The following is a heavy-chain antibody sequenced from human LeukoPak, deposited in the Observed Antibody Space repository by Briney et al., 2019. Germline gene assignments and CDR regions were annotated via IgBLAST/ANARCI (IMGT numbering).Heavy chain of an antibody. Sequence: PSETLSLTCTVSGGSISSGGYYWSWIRQPPGKGLEWIGYIYHSGSTYYNPSLKSRVTISVDRSKNQFSLKLSSVTAADTAVYYCARYCSSTSCQGYDAFDIWGQGTMVTVSS. D-gene: IGHD2-2*01. CDR1: GGSISSGGYY. CDR2: IYHSGST. J-gene: IGHJ3*02. CDR3: ARYCSSTSCQGYDAFDI. V-gene: IGHV4-30-2*01.